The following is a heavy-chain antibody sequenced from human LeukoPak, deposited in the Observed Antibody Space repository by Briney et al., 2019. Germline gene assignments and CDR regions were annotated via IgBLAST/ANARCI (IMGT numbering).Heavy chain of an antibody. D-gene: IGHD2-2*01. CDR1: GYTFTSYG. CDR3: ARVEDIVVVPAAMPHENWFDP. V-gene: IGHV1-18*04. J-gene: IGHJ5*02. CDR2: ISAYNGNT. Sequence: ASVKVSCKASGYTFTSYGISWVRQAPGQGLEWMGWISAYNGNTNYAQKLQGRVIMTTDTSTSTAYMELRSLRSDDTAVYYCARVEDIVVVPAAMPHENWFDPWGQGTLVTVSS.